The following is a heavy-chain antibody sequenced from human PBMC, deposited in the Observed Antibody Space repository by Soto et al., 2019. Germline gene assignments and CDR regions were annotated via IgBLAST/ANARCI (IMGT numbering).Heavy chain of an antibody. Sequence: QVQLVQSGAEVKKPGASVKVSCKASGYTFTSYDINWVRQATGQGLEWMGWMNPNSGNTGSAQKFQGRVTMTRNTTISTADMELISLRSADTAVYYCARGLGAGDGYNSGYWGQGTLVTVSS. J-gene: IGHJ4*02. CDR3: ARGLGAGDGYNSGY. V-gene: IGHV1-8*01. CDR2: MNPNSGNT. D-gene: IGHD5-12*01. CDR1: GYTFTSYD.